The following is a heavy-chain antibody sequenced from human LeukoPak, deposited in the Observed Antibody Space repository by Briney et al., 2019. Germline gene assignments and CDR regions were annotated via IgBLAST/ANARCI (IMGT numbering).Heavy chain of an antibody. CDR2: FTRNGETT. Sequence: PGGSRRLSCAASGFTFSNSAMSWVRQAPGKGLEWVSGFTRNGETTSYADSVKGRFTISRDNSRDTLYLQMNSLTAEDTAVYYCAKVKVVGYSTFDYWGQGTLVTVSP. CDR1: GFTFSNSA. V-gene: IGHV3-23*01. CDR3: AKVKVVGYSTFDY. J-gene: IGHJ4*02. D-gene: IGHD3-22*01.